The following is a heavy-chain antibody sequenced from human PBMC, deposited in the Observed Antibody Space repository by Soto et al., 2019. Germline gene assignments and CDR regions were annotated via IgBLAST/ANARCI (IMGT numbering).Heavy chain of an antibody. D-gene: IGHD3-22*01. CDR3: AKGKVAYDNSGLQYFYYFPMNV. Sequence: GGSLRLSCAASEFTFSSYAMNWVRQGPGKGLEWVSVISGGGGTTYYADSVKGRFRISRDNSKNTLYLQMNSLRVEDTAVYYCAKGKVAYDNSGLQYFYYFPMNVWGQGTTVTVSS. CDR2: ISGGGGTT. CDR1: EFTFSSYA. V-gene: IGHV3-23*01. J-gene: IGHJ6*02.